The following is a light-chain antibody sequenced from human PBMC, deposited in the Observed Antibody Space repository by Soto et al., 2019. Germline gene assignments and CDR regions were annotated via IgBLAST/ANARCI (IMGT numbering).Light chain of an antibody. V-gene: IGKV3-11*01. CDR1: QSVSSY. CDR2: NAS. CDR3: QQRSNWPSNT. J-gene: IGKJ3*01. Sequence: EIVLTQSPATLSLSPGKRATLSCRASQSVSSYLAWYQQKPGQAPRLLIYNASNRATGIPARFSGSGSGTDFTLTISSLEPEDFAVYYCQQRSNWPSNTFGPGTKVDIK.